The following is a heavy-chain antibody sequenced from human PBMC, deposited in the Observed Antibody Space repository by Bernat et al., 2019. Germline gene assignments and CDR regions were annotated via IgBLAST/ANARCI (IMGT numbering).Heavy chain of an antibody. Sequence: EVQLLESGGGLVQPGGSLRLSCAASGFTFTSYAMSWVRQAPGKGLEWVSAISVSGGSTYYADSVKGRFTMSRDNSKNTLYLQMNSLRAEDTAVYYCAKDDCAGDCHYWYFDLRGRGTLVTVSS. D-gene: IGHD2-21*02. CDR3: AKDDCAGDCHYWYFDL. CDR2: ISVSGGST. CDR1: GFTFTSYA. V-gene: IGHV3-23*01. J-gene: IGHJ2*01.